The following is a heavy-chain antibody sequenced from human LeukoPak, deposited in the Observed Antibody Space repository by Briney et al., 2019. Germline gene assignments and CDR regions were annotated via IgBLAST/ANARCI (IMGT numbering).Heavy chain of an antibody. V-gene: IGHV4-4*07. CDR3: ARSTILTGYLN. D-gene: IGHD3-9*01. CDR1: GDSISSYY. Sequence: SETPSHTCTVFGDSISSYYWSWIRQPAGKGLEWIGRIYTSGSTNYNPSLKSRVTMSVDTSKNQFSLKLSSVTAADTAVYYCARSTILTGYLNWGQGTLVTVSS. CDR2: IYTSGST. J-gene: IGHJ4*02.